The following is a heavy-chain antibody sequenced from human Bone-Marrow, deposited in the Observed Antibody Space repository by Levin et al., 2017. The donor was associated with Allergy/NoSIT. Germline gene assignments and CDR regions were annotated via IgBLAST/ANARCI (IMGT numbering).Heavy chain of an antibody. J-gene: IGHJ5*02. V-gene: IGHV3-30*04. D-gene: IGHD3-3*01. CDR3: ARGVTYDFWSGYSS. CDR2: ISSDGRNK. CDR1: GFNFLTYT. Sequence: PRGSLKISCAASGFNFLTYTIHWVRQAPGKGLEWVAVISSDGRNKYYADSVKGRFTISRDNSQNTLYLQVNNLRPEDTAVYYCARGVTYDFWSGYSSWGQGTLVTVSS.